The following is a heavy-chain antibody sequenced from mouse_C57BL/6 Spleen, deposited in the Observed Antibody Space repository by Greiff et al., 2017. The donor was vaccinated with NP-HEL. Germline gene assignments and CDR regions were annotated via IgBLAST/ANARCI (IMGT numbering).Heavy chain of an antibody. CDR2: INPNNGGT. J-gene: IGHJ1*03. CDR1: GYTFTDYN. Sequence: EVQLQQSGPELVKPGASVKMSCKASGYTFTDYNMHWVKQSPGKSLEWIGYINPNNGGTSYNQKFKGKATLTVNNSSSTAYMELRSLTSEDSAVYYCARGGRGYWYFDVWGTGTTVTVSS. CDR3: ARGGRGYWYFDV. D-gene: IGHD3-3*01. V-gene: IGHV1-22*01.